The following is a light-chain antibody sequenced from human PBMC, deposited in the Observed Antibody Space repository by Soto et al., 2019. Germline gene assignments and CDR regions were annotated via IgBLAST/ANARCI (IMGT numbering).Light chain of an antibody. Sequence: QSLLTHPASVSLSPGQSITISFTGTSSYVFGYNYVSCYQQHTVKAPKIMIYEFSDRPSGVSNLFSGSKSGKTASLTISLIQAEDEADYYCSSYTSSSTLVFATGTKVTVL. V-gene: IGLV2-14*01. CDR1: SSYVFGYNY. J-gene: IGLJ1*01. CDR3: SSYTSSSTLV. CDR2: EFS.